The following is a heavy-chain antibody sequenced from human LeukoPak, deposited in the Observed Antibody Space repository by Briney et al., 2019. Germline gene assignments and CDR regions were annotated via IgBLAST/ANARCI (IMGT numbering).Heavy chain of an antibody. Sequence: SETLSLTCTVSGGSIRTYYWSWVRQPPGKGLEWIGYVSDSGSTYYNPSLKSRVTISVDTSKNQFSLKLSSVTAADTAVYYCAREADDFWSGFHWFDPWGQGTLVTVSS. D-gene: IGHD3-3*01. CDR1: GGSIRTYY. V-gene: IGHV4-59*12. CDR3: AREADDFWSGFHWFDP. J-gene: IGHJ5*02. CDR2: VSDSGST.